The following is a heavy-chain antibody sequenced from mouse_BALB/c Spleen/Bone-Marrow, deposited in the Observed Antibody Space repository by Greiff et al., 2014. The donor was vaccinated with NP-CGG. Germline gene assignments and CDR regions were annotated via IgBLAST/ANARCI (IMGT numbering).Heavy chain of an antibody. D-gene: IGHD3-2*01. CDR3: ARPRQLGVPYYFDY. CDR1: GYTFTSYV. V-gene: IGHV1-14*01. CDR2: INPYNDGT. Sequence: EVKLMESGPELVKPGALVKMSCKASGYTFTSYVMHWVKQKPGQGLEWIGYINPYNDGTKYNEKFKGKATLTSDKSSSTAYMELSSLTSEDSAVYYCARPRQLGVPYYFDYWGQGTTLTVSS. J-gene: IGHJ2*01.